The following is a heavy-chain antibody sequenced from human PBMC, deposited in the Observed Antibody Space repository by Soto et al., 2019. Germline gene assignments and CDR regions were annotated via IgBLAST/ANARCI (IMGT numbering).Heavy chain of an antibody. CDR2: ISGIGTDT. V-gene: IGHV3-23*01. D-gene: IGHD2-15*01. CDR1: GFTFNSYA. Sequence: EVQVLESGGGLVQYGGSLRLSCAASGFTFNSYAMTWVRQAPGKGLEWVSVISGIGTDTYYADSVKGRFTISRDNSNNDLYLQMNSLRGEDTAIYYCAKAVSSGGNCYSGLSNWGQGTLVTVSS. CDR3: AKAVSSGGNCYSGLSN. J-gene: IGHJ4*02.